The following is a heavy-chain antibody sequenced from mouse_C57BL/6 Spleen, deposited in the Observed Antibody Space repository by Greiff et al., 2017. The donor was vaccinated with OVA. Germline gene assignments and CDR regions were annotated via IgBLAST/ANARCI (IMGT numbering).Heavy chain of an antibody. Sequence: VNVVESGAELVKPGASVKISCKASGYAFSSYWMNWVKQRPGKGLEWIGQIYPGDGDTNYNGKFKGKATLTADKSSSTAYMQLSSLTSEDSAVYFCARWDYGSSPYAMDYWGQGTSVTVSS. D-gene: IGHD1-1*01. J-gene: IGHJ4*01. CDR1: GYAFSSYW. CDR3: ARWDYGSSPYAMDY. V-gene: IGHV1-80*01. CDR2: IYPGDGDT.